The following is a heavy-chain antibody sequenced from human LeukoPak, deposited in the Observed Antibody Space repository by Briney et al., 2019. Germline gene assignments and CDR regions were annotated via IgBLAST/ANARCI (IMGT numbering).Heavy chain of an antibody. V-gene: IGHV3-48*01. CDR1: GFTFSSYD. J-gene: IGHJ3*02. D-gene: IGHD3-10*01. Sequence: GGSLRLSCAASGFTFSSYDMNWVRQAPGKGLEWVSYISSSSSAIYYADSVKGRFTVSRDNAENSLYLQMNSLRAEDTALYYCARVDIGGAEAFDIWGQGTIVTVSS. CDR3: ARVDIGGAEAFDI. CDR2: ISSSSSAI.